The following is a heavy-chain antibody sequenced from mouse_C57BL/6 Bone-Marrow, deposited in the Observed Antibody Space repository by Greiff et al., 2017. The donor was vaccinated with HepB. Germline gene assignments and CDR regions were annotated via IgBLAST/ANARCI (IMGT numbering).Heavy chain of an antibody. CDR2: SRNKANDYTT. J-gene: IGHJ2*01. V-gene: IGHV7-1*01. Sequence: EVNLVESGGGLVQSGRSLRLSCATSGFTFSDFYMEWVRQAPGKGLEWIAASRNKANDYTTEYSASVKGRFIVSRDTSQSILYLQMNALRAEDTAIYYCARDGLDYSDYWGQGTTLTVSS. CDR1: GFTFSDFY. CDR3: ARDGLDYSDY. D-gene: IGHD2-12*01.